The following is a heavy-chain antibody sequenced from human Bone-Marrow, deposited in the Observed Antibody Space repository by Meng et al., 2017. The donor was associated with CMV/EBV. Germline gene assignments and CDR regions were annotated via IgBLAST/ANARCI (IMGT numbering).Heavy chain of an antibody. V-gene: IGHV4-39*07. J-gene: IGHJ4*02. D-gene: IGHD5-12*01. CDR1: GGSISSSSYY. CDR3: ARDWGGYSGYDRLVFDY. CDR2: IYYSGST. Sequence: GSLRLSCTVSGGSISSSSYYWGWIRQPPGKGLEWIGSIYYSGSTYYNPSLKSRVTISVDTSKNQFSLKLSSVTAADTAVYYCARDWGGYSGYDRLVFDYWGQGTLVTVSS.